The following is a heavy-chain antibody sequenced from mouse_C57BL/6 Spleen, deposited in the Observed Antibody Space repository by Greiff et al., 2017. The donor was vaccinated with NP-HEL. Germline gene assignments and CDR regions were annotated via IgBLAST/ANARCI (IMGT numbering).Heavy chain of an antibody. D-gene: IGHD2-4*01. J-gene: IGHJ4*01. V-gene: IGHV1-64*01. CDR3: ARMGDYDEDYAMDY. CDR2: IHPNSGST. CDR1: GYTFTSYW. Sequence: VQLQQPGAELVKPGASVKLSCKASGYTFTSYWMHWVKQRPGQGLEWIGMIHPNSGSTNYNEKFKSKATLTVDKSSSTAYMQLSSLTSEDSAVYYCARMGDYDEDYAMDYWGQGTSVTVSS.